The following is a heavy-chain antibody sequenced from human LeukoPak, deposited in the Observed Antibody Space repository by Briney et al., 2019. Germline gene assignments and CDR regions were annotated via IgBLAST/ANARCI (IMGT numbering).Heavy chain of an antibody. V-gene: IGHV3-43*02. CDR1: GFTFDDYA. CDR3: AKARQRGPNIFDY. Sequence: GGSLRLSCAASGFTFDDYAMHWVRQAPGKGLEWVSLISGDGDTTYSADSLKGRFTISRDNSNSSLYLQMNSLRTEDTALCYCAKARQRGPNIFDYWGQGTLVTVSS. J-gene: IGHJ4*02. CDR2: ISGDGDTT. D-gene: IGHD3-16*01.